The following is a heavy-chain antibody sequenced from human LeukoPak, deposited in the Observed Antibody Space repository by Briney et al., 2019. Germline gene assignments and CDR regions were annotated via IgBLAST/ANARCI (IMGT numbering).Heavy chain of an antibody. CDR1: GGSFSGYY. D-gene: IGHD3-9*01. CDR3: ARGGDVLRYFDWFYGMDA. J-gene: IGHJ6*02. Sequence: SETLSLTCAVYGGSFSGYYWSWIRQPPGKGLEWIGEINHSGSTNYNPSLKSRVTISVDTSKNQFSLKLSSVTAADTAVYYCARGGDVLRYFDWFYGMDAWGQGTTVTDSS. CDR2: INHSGST. V-gene: IGHV4-34*01.